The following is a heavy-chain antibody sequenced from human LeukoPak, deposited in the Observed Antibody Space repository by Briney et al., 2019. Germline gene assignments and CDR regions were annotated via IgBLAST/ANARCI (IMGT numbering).Heavy chain of an antibody. V-gene: IGHV4-59*08. Sequence: SETLSLTCTVSGGSISSYYWSWIRQPPGKGLEWIGYIYYSGSTNYNPSLKSRVTISVDTSKNQFSLRLSSVTAADTAVYYCARGLRYSGSYWGPYYFDYWGQGTLVTVSS. CDR1: GGSISSYY. J-gene: IGHJ4*02. CDR2: IYYSGST. CDR3: ARGLRYSGSYWGPYYFDY. D-gene: IGHD1-26*01.